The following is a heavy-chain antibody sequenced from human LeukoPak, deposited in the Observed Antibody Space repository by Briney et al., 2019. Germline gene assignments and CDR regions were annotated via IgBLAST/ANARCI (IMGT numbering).Heavy chain of an antibody. CDR2: ISSSGNYK. D-gene: IGHD7-27*01. Sequence: GGSLRLSCAASGFTFSAYAISWVRQAPGKGLEWVSSISSSGNYKYYADSVEDRFTISRDNAKKSMYLQMDSLGAEDTAIYYCARAPTLGGYYFDSWGQGVLVTVSS. V-gene: IGHV3-21*01. CDR3: ARAPTLGGYYFDS. CDR1: GFTFSAYA. J-gene: IGHJ4*02.